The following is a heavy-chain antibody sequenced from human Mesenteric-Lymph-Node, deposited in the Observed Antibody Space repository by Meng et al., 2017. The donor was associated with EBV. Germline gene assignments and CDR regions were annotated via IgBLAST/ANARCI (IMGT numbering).Heavy chain of an antibody. V-gene: IGHV3-11*01. CDR1: GFTFTDYY. D-gene: IGHD6-19*01. J-gene: IGHJ4*02. CDR3: ARDNLPTYNNGWGVDY. CDR2: ISSSGRTI. Sequence: QVQLVVSGGGLVKPGGSLRLSCAASGFTFTDYYMTWIRQAPGKGLEWVSCISSSGRTIHYADSVKGRFTISRDNAKNSLYLHMNSLRAEDTALYYCARDNLPTYNNGWGVDYWGQGTLVTVSS.